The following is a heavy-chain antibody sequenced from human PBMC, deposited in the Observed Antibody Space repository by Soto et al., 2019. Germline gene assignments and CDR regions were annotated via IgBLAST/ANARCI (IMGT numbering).Heavy chain of an antibody. CDR2: TRNKANSFTT. CDR3: AREFMTTVTYFDY. V-gene: IGHV3-72*01. J-gene: IGHJ4*02. D-gene: IGHD4-17*01. CDR1: GFTFSDHY. Sequence: PGGSLRLSCAASGFTFSDHYMDWVRQAPGKGLEWVGRTRNKANSFTTEYAASVKGRFTILRDDSKNSLYLQMSSLKTEDTAMYYCAREFMTTVTYFDYWGQGTLVTVSS.